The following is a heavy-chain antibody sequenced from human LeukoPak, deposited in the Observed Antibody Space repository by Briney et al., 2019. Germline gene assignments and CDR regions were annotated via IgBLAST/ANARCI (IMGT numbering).Heavy chain of an antibody. D-gene: IGHD6-13*01. V-gene: IGHV1-24*01. Sequence: GASVKVSCKVSGYTLTELSMHWVRQAPGKGLEWMGGFDPEGGETIYAQKFQGRVTMTEDTSTDTAYMELSSLRSEDTAVYYCATRRYSSSWFDYWGQGTLVTVSS. CDR1: GYTLTELS. J-gene: IGHJ4*02. CDR2: FDPEGGET. CDR3: ATRRYSSSWFDY.